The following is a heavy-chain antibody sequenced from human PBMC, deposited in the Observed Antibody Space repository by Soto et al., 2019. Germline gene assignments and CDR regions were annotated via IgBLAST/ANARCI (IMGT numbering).Heavy chain of an antibody. CDR1: GYTFTSYY. Sequence: VASVKVSCKASGYTFTSYYMHWVRQAPGQGLEWMGIINPSGGSTSYAQKFQGRVTMTRDTSTSTVYMELSSLRSEDTAVYYCARDSGAAAGPNWFDPWGQGTLVTVSS. CDR2: INPSGGST. J-gene: IGHJ5*02. CDR3: ARDSGAAAGPNWFDP. V-gene: IGHV1-46*03. D-gene: IGHD6-13*01.